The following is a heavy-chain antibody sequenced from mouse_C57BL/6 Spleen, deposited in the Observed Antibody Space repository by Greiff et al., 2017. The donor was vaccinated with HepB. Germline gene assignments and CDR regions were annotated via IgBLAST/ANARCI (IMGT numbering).Heavy chain of an antibody. CDR2: IDPSDSYT. D-gene: IGHD1-1*01. CDR1: GYTFTSYW. J-gene: IGHJ1*03. Sequence: QVQLQQPGAELVRPGTSVKLSCKASGYTFTSYWMHWVKQRPGQGLEWIGVIDPSDSYTNYNQKFKGKATLTVDTSSSTASMQRSSLTSEGSAVYYCARAIHSVTTGPSSYGGYFDVWGTGTTVTVSS. CDR3: ARAIHSVTTGPSSYGGYFDV. V-gene: IGHV1-59*01.